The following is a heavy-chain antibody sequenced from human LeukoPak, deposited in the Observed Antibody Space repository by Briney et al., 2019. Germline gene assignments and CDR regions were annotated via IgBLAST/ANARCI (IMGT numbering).Heavy chain of an antibody. V-gene: IGHV1-8*01. J-gene: IGHJ6*02. Sequence: ASVKVSCKASGYAFTSYDINWVRQATGQGLEWMGWMNPNSGNTGCAQKFQGRVTMTRNTSISTAYMELSSLRSEDTAVYYCARGPRFLEWSYPIYYYYGMDVWGQGTTVTVSS. D-gene: IGHD3-3*01. CDR1: GYAFTSYD. CDR2: MNPNSGNT. CDR3: ARGPRFLEWSYPIYYYYGMDV.